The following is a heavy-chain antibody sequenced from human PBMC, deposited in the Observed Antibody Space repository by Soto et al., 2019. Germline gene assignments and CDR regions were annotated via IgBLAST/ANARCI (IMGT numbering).Heavy chain of an antibody. CDR1: GFTFSSYS. D-gene: IGHD3-3*01. J-gene: IGHJ6*03. CDR3: ARDNDFWSGYYHPYYYYYMDV. Sequence: GGSLRLSCAASGFTFSSYSMNWVSQAPGKGLEWVSSISSSSSYIYYADSVKGRFTISRDNAKNSLYLQMNSLRAEDTAVYYCARDNDFWSGYYHPYYYYYMDVWGKGTTVTVSS. V-gene: IGHV3-21*01. CDR2: ISSSSSYI.